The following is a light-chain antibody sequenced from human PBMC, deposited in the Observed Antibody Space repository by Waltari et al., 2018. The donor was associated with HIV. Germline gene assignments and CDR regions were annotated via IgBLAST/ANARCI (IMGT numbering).Light chain of an antibody. CDR2: SAS. J-gene: IGKJ1*01. Sequence: AIRMTQSPSSFSASTGDRVTITCLASQVISSSLAWYQQKPGKAPNLLIYSASTLQSGVPLRFSGSGSGTDFTLTISRLQSEDFATYYCQQYYTYPWTFGQGTKVELK. V-gene: IGKV1-8*01. CDR1: QVISSS. CDR3: QQYYTYPWT.